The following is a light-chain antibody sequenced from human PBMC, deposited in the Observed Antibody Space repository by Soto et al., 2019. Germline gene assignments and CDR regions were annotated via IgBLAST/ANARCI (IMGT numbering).Light chain of an antibody. J-gene: IGLJ1*01. CDR3: SADTVSRTYV. V-gene: IGLV2-14*03. Sequence: QSVLTQPASVSGSPGQSITISCTGTSSDVGAYNFVSWHQQHPGKAPKLMIYNVYDRPSGISYRFSGSKSGNTASLTISGLQGEDEADYYCSADTVSRTYVFGTGTKVSVL. CDR1: SSDVGAYNF. CDR2: NVY.